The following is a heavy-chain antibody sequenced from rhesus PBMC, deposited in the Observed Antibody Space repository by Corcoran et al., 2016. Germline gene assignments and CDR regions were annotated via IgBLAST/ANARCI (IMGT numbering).Heavy chain of an antibody. Sequence: QVQLQESGPRLVTPSETLSLTCAVSGGSLSVYYYPWIRQSPGQWLKGLELIGYVGANNGITNYNPSLKSRVTISTDTSKNQFSLKLTSVTAADTAVYYCAGFSGYYCSLDVWGRGLLVTVSS. CDR2: VGANNGIT. J-gene: IGHJ5-2*02. CDR1: GGSLSVYY. V-gene: IGHV4-165*02. D-gene: IGHD6-31*01. CDR3: AGFSGYYCSLDV.